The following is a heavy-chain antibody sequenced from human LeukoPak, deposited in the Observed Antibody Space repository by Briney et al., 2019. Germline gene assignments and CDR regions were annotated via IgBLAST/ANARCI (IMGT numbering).Heavy chain of an antibody. J-gene: IGHJ3*02. CDR1: GYSISSGYY. V-gene: IGHV4-38-2*01. CDR2: IYHSGST. Sequence: PSETLSLTCAVSGYSISSGYYWGWIRQPPGKGLEWIGSIYHSGSTYYNPSLKSRVTISVDTSKNQFSLKLSSVTAADTAVYYCARSIARLVTLYAFDIWGQGTMVTVSS. CDR3: ARSIARLVTLYAFDI. D-gene: IGHD6-6*01.